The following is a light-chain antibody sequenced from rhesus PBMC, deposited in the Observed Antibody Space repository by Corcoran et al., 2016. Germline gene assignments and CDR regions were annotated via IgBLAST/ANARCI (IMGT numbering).Light chain of an antibody. CDR1: QSLLASEDGNTY. CDR2: EVS. J-gene: IGKJ2*01. Sequence: DIVMTQTPLSLPVTPVEPASISCRSSQSLLASEDGNTYLDWYLQKPGQTPHPLIFEVSNRASGVPDRFSGSGSDTDFTMKISRVEAGDVWVYYCMHYTHIPYSFGQGTKVEIK. CDR3: MHYTHIPYS. V-gene: IGKV2-86*01.